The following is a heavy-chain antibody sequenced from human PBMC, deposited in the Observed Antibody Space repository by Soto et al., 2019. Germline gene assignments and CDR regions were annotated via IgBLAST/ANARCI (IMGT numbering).Heavy chain of an antibody. V-gene: IGHV4-30-2*01. CDR1: GGSITNLATS. D-gene: IGHD3-9*01. CDR3: AGDVGASCTDFACSDSGGLDV. J-gene: IGHJ6*02. CDR2: IYHSGST. Sequence: QLQLQESGSRLLRPSQTLSLTCAVSGGSITNLATSWTWLRQPPGKSMEWIGYIYHSGSTYYNPSLMSRVAISVDKSNNQFSLNLSSVTAADTAVYYCAGDVGASCTDFACSDSGGLDVWGHGTTVTVSS.